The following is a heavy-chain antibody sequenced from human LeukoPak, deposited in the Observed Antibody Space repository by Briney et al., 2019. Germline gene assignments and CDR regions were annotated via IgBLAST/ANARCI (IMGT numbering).Heavy chain of an antibody. CDR1: SDSINYYY. J-gene: IGHJ4*02. V-gene: IGHV4-59*08. Sequence: ETLSLTCTVSSDSINYYYWMWIRQPPGEGREWNGYIYYSGGTHYNPSLKSRVTMLVDTSKNQCSLKLSSVTAADTAVYYCARKDYTTHGDTYYFDYWGQGTLVTVSS. CDR3: ARKDYTTHGDTYYFDY. CDR2: IYYSGGT. D-gene: IGHD4-11*01.